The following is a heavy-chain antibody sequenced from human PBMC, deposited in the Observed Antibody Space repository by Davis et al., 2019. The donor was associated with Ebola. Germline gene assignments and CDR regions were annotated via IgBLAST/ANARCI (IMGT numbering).Heavy chain of an antibody. Sequence: GESLKISCAASGFTFSSYSMNWVRQAPGKGLEWVSYISSSSSTIYYADSMKGRFTISRDNAKNSLYLQMNSLRAEDTAVYYCARATGLDYWGQGTLVTVSS. J-gene: IGHJ4*02. CDR3: ARATGLDY. CDR2: ISSSSSTI. V-gene: IGHV3-48*01. CDR1: GFTFSSYS.